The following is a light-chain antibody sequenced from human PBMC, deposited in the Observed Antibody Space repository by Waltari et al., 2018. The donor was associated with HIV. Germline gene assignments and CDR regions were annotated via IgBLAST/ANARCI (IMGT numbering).Light chain of an antibody. J-gene: IGKJ2*01. V-gene: IGKV1-5*03. Sequence: SQMTQSPSTLSASIGDRVSITCRASHNVGTWLAWYQQKPGKAPSLLISKTSTLESGVPTNFSGSGSGTYFTLTISALRPDDFASYFCQQYSSFPITFGQGTKL. CDR3: QQYSSFPIT. CDR1: HNVGTW. CDR2: KTS.